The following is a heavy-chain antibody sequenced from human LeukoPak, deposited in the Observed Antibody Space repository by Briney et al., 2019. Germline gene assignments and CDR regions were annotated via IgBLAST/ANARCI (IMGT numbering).Heavy chain of an antibody. CDR1: GGSFSGYY. CDR3: ARGGRWLQFLFNY. Sequence: SETLSLTCAVYGGSFSGYYWSWIRQPPGKGLEWIGEINHSGSTNYNPSLKSRVTISVDTSKNQFSLKLSSVTAADTVVYYCARGGRWLQFLFNYWGQGTLVTVSS. J-gene: IGHJ4*02. CDR2: INHSGST. D-gene: IGHD5-24*01. V-gene: IGHV4-34*01.